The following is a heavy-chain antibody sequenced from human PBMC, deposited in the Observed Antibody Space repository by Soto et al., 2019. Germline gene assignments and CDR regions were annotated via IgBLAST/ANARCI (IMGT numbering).Heavy chain of an antibody. J-gene: IGHJ4*02. D-gene: IGHD3-22*01. CDR3: VSGNYYFNY. CDR1: GGSISSGDYY. Sequence: PSETLSLTCTVSGGSISSGDYYWNWIRQRPGKGLEWIGYIYYSGSTSYNPSLRSRITISLDTSKNQFSLKLSSVTAADTAVYYCVSGNYYFNYWGQGTLVTVS. V-gene: IGHV4-31*03. CDR2: IYYSGST.